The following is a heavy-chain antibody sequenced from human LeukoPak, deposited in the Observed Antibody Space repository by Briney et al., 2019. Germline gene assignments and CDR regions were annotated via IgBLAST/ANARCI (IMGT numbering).Heavy chain of an antibody. V-gene: IGHV3-23*01. CDR2: ISGSGGDT. CDR1: GFTFSNYA. J-gene: IGHJ4*02. Sequence: GGSLRLSCAASGFTFSNYAMSWVRQAPGKGLEWVSGISGSGGDTYYADSVKGRFTISRDNSKNTLYLQMNSLRAEGTAIYYCARDSSSFPNYFDFWGQGTLVTVSS. D-gene: IGHD3-3*02. CDR3: ARDSSSFPNYFDF.